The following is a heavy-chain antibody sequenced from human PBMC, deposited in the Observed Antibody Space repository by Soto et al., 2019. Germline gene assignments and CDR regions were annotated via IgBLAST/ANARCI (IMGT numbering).Heavy chain of an antibody. Sequence: EVQLVESGGGLVQPGGSLRLSCAASGFTFSSYSMNWVRQAPGKGLEWDSYISSSSSTIYYADSVKGRFTISRDNAKNSLYLQMNSLRDEDSAVYYCARGADYDSSGIRLNWFDPWGQGTLVTVSS. J-gene: IGHJ5*02. D-gene: IGHD3-22*01. CDR3: ARGADYDSSGIRLNWFDP. CDR1: GFTFSSYS. V-gene: IGHV3-48*02. CDR2: ISSSSSTI.